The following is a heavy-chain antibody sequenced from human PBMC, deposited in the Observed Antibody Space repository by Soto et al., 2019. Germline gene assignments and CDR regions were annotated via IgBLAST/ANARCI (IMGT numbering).Heavy chain of an antibody. V-gene: IGHV1-18*04. J-gene: IGHJ4*02. CDR1: GYTFTSYG. Sequence: VASVKVSCKTSGYTFTSYGFTWVRQAPGQGLEWMGWISVYNANTHYAQKFQARVTMTTDTSTSTAFMELRSRRSDDTGVYYCARGRRTTVTTAYDYWGQGTLVTVSS. CDR3: ARGRRTTVTTAYDY. D-gene: IGHD4-17*01. CDR2: ISVYNANT.